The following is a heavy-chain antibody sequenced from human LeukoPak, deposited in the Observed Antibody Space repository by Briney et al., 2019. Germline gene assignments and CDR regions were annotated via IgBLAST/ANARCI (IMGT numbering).Heavy chain of an antibody. CDR2: IKQDGSET. Sequence: GGSLRLSCAASGFTFSTYWMSWVRQAPGKGLEWVANIKQDGSETYYVDSVKGRFTISRDNARNSLYLQMNRLRAEDTAVYYCAREKHVPYYYGSGRSGYLDYWGQGTLVTVSS. V-gene: IGHV3-7*01. CDR3: AREKHVPYYYGSGRSGYLDY. J-gene: IGHJ4*02. CDR1: GFTFSTYW. D-gene: IGHD3-10*01.